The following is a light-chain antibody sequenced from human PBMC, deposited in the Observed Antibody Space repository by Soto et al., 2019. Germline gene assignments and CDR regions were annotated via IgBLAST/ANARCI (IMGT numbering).Light chain of an antibody. CDR1: SSDVGGYNY. V-gene: IGLV2-8*01. J-gene: IGLJ3*02. Sequence: QSALTQPPSASGSPGQSVTISCTGTSSDVGGYNYVSWYQQHAGKGPKLMIYEVTKRPSGVPDRFSASKSGNTASLTVSGLQAEDEADYYCSSFVAGNNYWVFGGGTQLTVL. CDR2: EVT. CDR3: SSFVAGNNYWV.